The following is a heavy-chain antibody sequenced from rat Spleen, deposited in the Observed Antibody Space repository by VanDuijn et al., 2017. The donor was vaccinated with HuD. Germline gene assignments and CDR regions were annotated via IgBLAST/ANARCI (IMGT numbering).Heavy chain of an antibody. Sequence: EVQLVESGGGLVQPGRSMKLSCAVSGFTFSDFNMHWIRQAPTKGLEWIASISPSGRGIYYRDSVKGRFTISRDNAYSTLYLQMDSLRSEDTATYYCARSYNYYFDYWGHGVMVTVSS. CDR2: ISPSGRGI. CDR3: ARSYNYYFDY. D-gene: IGHD1-5*01. J-gene: IGHJ2*01. V-gene: IGHV5-19*01. CDR1: GFTFSDFN.